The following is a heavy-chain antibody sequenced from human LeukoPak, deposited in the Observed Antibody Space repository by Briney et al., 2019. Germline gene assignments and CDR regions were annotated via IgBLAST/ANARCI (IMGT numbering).Heavy chain of an antibody. D-gene: IGHD3-10*01. Sequence: SETLSLTCTVSGDSISSHYWSWIRQPPGKGLEWIGYIYYSGSTNYNPSLKSRVTISVDTSKNQFSLKLSSVTAADTAVYYCARVKDGFWEFRAIDYWGQGTLVTVSS. J-gene: IGHJ4*02. V-gene: IGHV4-59*11. CDR2: IYYSGST. CDR3: ARVKDGFWEFRAIDY. CDR1: GDSISSHY.